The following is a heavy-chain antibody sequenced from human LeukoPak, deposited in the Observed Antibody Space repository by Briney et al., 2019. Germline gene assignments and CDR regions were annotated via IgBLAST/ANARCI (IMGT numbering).Heavy chain of an antibody. J-gene: IGHJ4*02. CDR2: ISAYNGNT. Sequence: ASVKVSCRASGYTFTSYGISWGRQAPGQGLEWMGWISAYNGNTNYAQKLQGRVTMTTDTSTSTAYMELRGLRSDDTAVYYCARDQGDYVWGSYRSIDYWGQGTLVTVSS. CDR1: GYTFTSYG. CDR3: ARDQGDYVWGSYRSIDY. V-gene: IGHV1-18*01. D-gene: IGHD3-16*02.